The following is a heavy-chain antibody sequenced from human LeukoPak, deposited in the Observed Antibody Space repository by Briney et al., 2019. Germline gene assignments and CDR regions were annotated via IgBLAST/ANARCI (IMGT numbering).Heavy chain of an antibody. CDR3: ARDYYDSSGPEPAFDI. Sequence: SGGALRLSCAASGFTVSSNYMSWVRQAPGKGLEWVSVIDSGGSTYYADSVKGRFNISRDNSKNTLYLQMNSLRAEETAVYYCARDYYDSSGPEPAFDIWGQGTMVTVSS. D-gene: IGHD3-22*01. CDR1: GFTVSSNY. V-gene: IGHV3-53*01. CDR2: IDSGGST. J-gene: IGHJ3*02.